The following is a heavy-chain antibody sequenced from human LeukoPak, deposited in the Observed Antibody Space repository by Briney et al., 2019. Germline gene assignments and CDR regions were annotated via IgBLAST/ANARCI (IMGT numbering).Heavy chain of an antibody. Sequence: SETLSLTCPVSRGFLSRYYWSWLRQPPGKGLDWIGYIYYSGSTNYSPSRKRRVTISVDTSKKQFSLKLSSVTAADTGVYYCARSGYSYGTDYWGQGTLVTVSS. V-gene: IGHV4-59*01. CDR2: IYYSGST. J-gene: IGHJ4*02. CDR1: RGFLSRYY. CDR3: ARSGYSYGTDY. D-gene: IGHD5-18*01.